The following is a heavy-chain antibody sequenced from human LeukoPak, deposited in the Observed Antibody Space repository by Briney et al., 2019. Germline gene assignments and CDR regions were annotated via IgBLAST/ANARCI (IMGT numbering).Heavy chain of an antibody. J-gene: IGHJ6*03. CDR3: ASCCSSTSCYDYMDV. CDR2: IYSGGST. D-gene: IGHD2-2*01. Sequence: GGSLSLSCAASGFTVSSNYMSWVRQAPGKGLEWVSVIYSGGSTYYADSVKGRFTISRDNSKNTLYLQMNSLRAEDTAVYYCASCCSSTSCYDYMDVWGKGTTVTISS. CDR1: GFTVSSNY. V-gene: IGHV3-53*01.